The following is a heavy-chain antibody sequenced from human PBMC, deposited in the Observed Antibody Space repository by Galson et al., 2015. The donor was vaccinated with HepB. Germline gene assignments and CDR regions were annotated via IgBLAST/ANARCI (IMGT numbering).Heavy chain of an antibody. Sequence: TLSLTCTVSGGSVSNYYWIWIRQPPGKGLEWMGYIHYSGSTNYNPSLKSRVTISVDTSKNQFSLNLNSVTAADTAVYYCARSPPYNGMDVWGQGTTVTVSS. CDR3: ARSPPYNGMDV. V-gene: IGHV4-59*02. CDR2: IHYSGST. J-gene: IGHJ6*02. D-gene: IGHD1-14*01. CDR1: GGSVSNYY.